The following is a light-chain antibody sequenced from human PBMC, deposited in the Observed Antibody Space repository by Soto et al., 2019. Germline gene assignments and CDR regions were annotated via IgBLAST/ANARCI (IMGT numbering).Light chain of an antibody. V-gene: IGLV2-14*03. CDR3: SSYTGSSSYV. CDR2: YVS. CDR1: SSDVGGYNY. J-gene: IGLJ1*01. Sequence: QSALTQPASVSGSPGQSITISCTGTSSDVGGYNYVSWYQQHPGKAPKLMIYYVSHRPSGVSNRFSGSKSGNTASLTISGLQAEDEADYYCSSYTGSSSYVFGTGTQLTVL.